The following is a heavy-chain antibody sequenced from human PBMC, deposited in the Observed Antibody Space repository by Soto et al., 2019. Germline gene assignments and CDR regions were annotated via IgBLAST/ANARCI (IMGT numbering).Heavy chain of an antibody. D-gene: IGHD3-10*01. CDR2: IRFNGGVI. CDR1: GFVFRNLT. V-gene: IGHV3-23*01. CDR3: AKIMIQGVLVDALDA. J-gene: IGHJ6*02. Sequence: DVQLLESGGGVVQPGGSLRLSCAASGFVFRNLTMNWVRQAPGKGLEYVAIIRFNGGVIFDADSVRGRFTISRDNAKNILYLDMTNLRPDDSGVYYCAKIMIQGVLVDALDAWGRGTTVTVS.